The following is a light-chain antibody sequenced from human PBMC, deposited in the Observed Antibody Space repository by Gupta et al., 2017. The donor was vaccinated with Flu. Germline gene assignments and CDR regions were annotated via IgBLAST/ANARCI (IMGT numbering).Light chain of an antibody. CDR1: QSVDSS. J-gene: IGKJ1*01. Sequence: ATLSLSPGERATLSCRASQSVDSSLDWYQQRPGQAPRLLIYDASNRAADIPARFSGSGSGTDFTLTINSLEPEDFALYYCQQRSLWPPWTLGQGTRVEI. V-gene: IGKV3-11*01. CDR2: DAS. CDR3: QQRSLWPPWT.